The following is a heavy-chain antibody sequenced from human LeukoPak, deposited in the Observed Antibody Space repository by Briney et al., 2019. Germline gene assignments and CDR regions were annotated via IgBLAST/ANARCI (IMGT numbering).Heavy chain of an antibody. CDR1: GFTFSNYW. D-gene: IGHD6-6*01. J-gene: IGHJ4*02. CDR2: IKQDGSEK. V-gene: IGHV3-7*05. Sequence: PGGSLRLSCAASGFTFSNYWMIWVRQAPGKGLEWVANIKQDGSEKYYVDSVKGQFTISRDNAKNSLYLQMNSLRAEDTAVYYCARAPAIAARPLGSDYWGQGTLVTVSS. CDR3: ARAPAIAARPLGSDY.